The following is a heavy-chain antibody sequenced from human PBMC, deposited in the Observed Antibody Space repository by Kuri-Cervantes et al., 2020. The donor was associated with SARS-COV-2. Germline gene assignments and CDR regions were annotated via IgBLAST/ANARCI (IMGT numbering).Heavy chain of an antibody. CDR1: GFTFSDYY. V-gene: IGHV3-23*01. Sequence: GGSLRLSCAASGFTFSDYYMNWVRQAPGKGLEWVSAISGSGGSTYYADSVKGRFTISRDNSKNTLYLQMNSLRAEDTAVYYCAKHYYYYYYMDVWGKGTTVTVSS. CDR3: AKHYYYYYYMDV. CDR2: ISGSGGST. J-gene: IGHJ6*03.